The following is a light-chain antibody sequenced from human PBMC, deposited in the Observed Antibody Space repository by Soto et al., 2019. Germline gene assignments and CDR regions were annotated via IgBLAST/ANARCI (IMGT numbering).Light chain of an antibody. CDR1: QSISSN. Sequence: DIVMTQSPATLSVSPGERATLSCRASQSISSNLAWYQQKPGQAPRLLIDGASTRATGISARFSGSGSGTEFTLNISSLQYEDLAVYYCQLYNNWPLSFGQGTRLEMK. V-gene: IGKV3-15*01. CDR3: QLYNNWPLS. CDR2: GAS. J-gene: IGKJ5*01.